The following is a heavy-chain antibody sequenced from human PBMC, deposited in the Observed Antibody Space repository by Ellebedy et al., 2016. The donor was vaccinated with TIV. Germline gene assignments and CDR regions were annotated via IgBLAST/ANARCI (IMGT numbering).Heavy chain of an antibody. D-gene: IGHD2/OR15-2a*01. CDR2: ISHDGSNK. J-gene: IGHJ5*02. V-gene: IGHV3-30*14. CDR3: TTEVTLGVIDS. CDR1: GLTFRRNA. Sequence: GESLKISCAASGLTFRRNAIHWVRQVPGKGLEWVAAISHDGSNKFYADSVKGRFTISRDTSKNTQYLQMNSLRPEATAVYYCTTEVTLGVIDSWGQGTLVTVSS.